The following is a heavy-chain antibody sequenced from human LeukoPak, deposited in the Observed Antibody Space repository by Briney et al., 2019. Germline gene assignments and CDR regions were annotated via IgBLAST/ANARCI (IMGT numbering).Heavy chain of an antibody. CDR2: ISSSGSTI. CDR3: AREYSSGWYSGY. D-gene: IGHD6-19*01. V-gene: IGHV3-48*03. J-gene: IGHJ4*02. CDR1: GFTFSSYE. Sequence: QPGGSLRLSCAASGFTFSSYEMNWVRQAPGKGLEWVSYISSSGSTIYSDSVKGRFTISRDNAKNSLYLQMNSLRAEDTAVYYCAREYSSGWYSGYWGQGTLVTVSS.